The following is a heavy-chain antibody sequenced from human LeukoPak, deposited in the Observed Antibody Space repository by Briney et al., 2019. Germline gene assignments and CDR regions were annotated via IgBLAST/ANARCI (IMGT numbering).Heavy chain of an antibody. CDR2: VYWDDDN. V-gene: IGHV2-5*02. D-gene: IGHD4-17*01. CDR1: GFSLRTSGVG. CDR3: AHKFYGDAYFEY. Sequence: SGPTLVKPTQTLTLTCTVSGFSLRTSGVGVGWIRQPPGKALEWLALVYWDDDNRYSPSLRSRLTVTKDTSRNQVVLTMTNMDPVDTATYYCAHKFYGDAYFEYWGQGTLITVSS. J-gene: IGHJ4*02.